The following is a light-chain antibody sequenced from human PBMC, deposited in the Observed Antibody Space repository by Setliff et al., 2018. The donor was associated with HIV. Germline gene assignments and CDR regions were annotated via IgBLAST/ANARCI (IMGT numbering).Light chain of an antibody. J-gene: IGLJ1*01. V-gene: IGLV1-44*01. CDR3: TSYSSNTTLGI. CDR2: RNN. CDR1: SSNIGSNI. Sequence: QSVLTQPPSASGTPGQRVTISCSGSSSNIGSNIVNWYQHLPGTAPKLLIYRNNQRPSGVPDRFSGSKSGTSASLAISGLQSEDEADYYCTSYSSNTTLGIFGTGTKVTAL.